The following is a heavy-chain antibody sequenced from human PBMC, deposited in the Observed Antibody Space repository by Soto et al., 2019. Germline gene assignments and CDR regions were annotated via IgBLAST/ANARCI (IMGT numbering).Heavy chain of an antibody. Sequence: QVQLVESGGGVVQPGRSLRLSCAASGFTFSDYGMHWVRQAPGKGLEWVAVIWLDGSNKYYADSVKGRFTLSRDNSKNTLYLQMNGLRAEDTAVFYCARDPSHGSGSYLDYRGQGTLVTVSS. V-gene: IGHV3-33*01. D-gene: IGHD3-10*01. CDR2: IWLDGSNK. CDR3: ARDPSHGSGSYLDY. J-gene: IGHJ4*02. CDR1: GFTFSDYG.